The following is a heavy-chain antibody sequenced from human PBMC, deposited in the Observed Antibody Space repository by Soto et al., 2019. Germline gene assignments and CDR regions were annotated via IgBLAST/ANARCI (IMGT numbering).Heavy chain of an antibody. Sequence: LETLSLTCAVSGDSISYYYWNWIRQPPGKGLEWIGYIYYSGSTKYNPSLKSRVTISIDTSKNQFSLKLSSVTAADTAVYYCARGRGDYDSSGYDYWGQGTLVTVS. J-gene: IGHJ4*02. D-gene: IGHD3-22*01. CDR2: IYYSGST. CDR1: GDSISYYY. V-gene: IGHV4-59*01. CDR3: ARGRGDYDSSGYDY.